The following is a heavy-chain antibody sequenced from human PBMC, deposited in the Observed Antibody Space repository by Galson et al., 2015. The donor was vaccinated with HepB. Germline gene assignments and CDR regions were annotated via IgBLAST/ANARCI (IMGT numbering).Heavy chain of an antibody. Sequence: SLRLSCAASGFTFSNYAMHWVRQAPGKGLEWVAVISYDGSNKYYAVSVKGRFTISRDNSKNTLYLQMNSQRAEDTAIYYCAKGPRWELAPQFDYWGQGTLVTVSS. J-gene: IGHJ4*02. V-gene: IGHV3-30-3*01. CDR2: ISYDGSNK. D-gene: IGHD1-26*01. CDR3: AKGPRWELAPQFDY. CDR1: GFTFSNYA.